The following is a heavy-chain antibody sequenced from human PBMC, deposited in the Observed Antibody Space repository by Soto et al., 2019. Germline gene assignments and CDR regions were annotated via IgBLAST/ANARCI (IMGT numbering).Heavy chain of an antibody. J-gene: IGHJ4*02. CDR1: GFTFSTYA. CDR2: ISGSGDST. V-gene: IGHV3-23*01. D-gene: IGHD6-19*01. Sequence: EVQLLESGGGLVQPGGSLRLSCAASGFTFSTYAMNWVRQAQGKGLEWVSGISGSGDSTYYADSVKGRFTVSRDNSKNTLYLQMNSLRGEDTAVFYCAKERSSGWSFDYWGQGTLVTVSP. CDR3: AKERSSGWSFDY.